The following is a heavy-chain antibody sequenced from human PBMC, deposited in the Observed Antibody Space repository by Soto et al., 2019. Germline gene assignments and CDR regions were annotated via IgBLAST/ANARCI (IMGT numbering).Heavy chain of an antibody. CDR2: ISYDGSNK. Sequence: QVQLVESGGGVVQPGRSLRLSCTASGFTFSSFALHWARQAPGKGLEWVALISYDGSNKAYADSVKGRFTISRDNSKNTLYLQMNILRAEDTAMYYCARDGNSGYNWDDYYGMDVWGQGTTVTVSS. D-gene: IGHD5-12*01. V-gene: IGHV3-30-3*01. CDR1: GFTFSSFA. CDR3: ARDGNSGYNWDDYYGMDV. J-gene: IGHJ6*02.